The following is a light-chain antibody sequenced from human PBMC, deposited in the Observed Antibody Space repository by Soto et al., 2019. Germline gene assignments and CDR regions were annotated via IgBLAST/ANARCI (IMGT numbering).Light chain of an antibody. J-gene: IGKJ4*01. V-gene: IGKV3-15*01. CDR1: QSVTST. CDR2: DAS. CDR3: QQYNNWPLT. Sequence: EILMTQSPATVSVSPGERATLSCRASQSVTSTLAWYQQKPGQTPRLLIYDASTRATGIPARFSGSGSGTEFTLTISSLQSEDFAVYYCQQYNNWPLTFGGGTKVDIK.